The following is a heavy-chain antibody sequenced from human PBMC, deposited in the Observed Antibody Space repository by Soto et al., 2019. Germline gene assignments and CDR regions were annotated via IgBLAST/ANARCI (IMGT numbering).Heavy chain of an antibody. Sequence: GGSLRLSCAASGFTFSSYGMHWVRQAPGKGLEWVAVISYDGSNKYYADSVKGRFTISRDNSKNTLYLQMNSLRAGDTAVYYCAKDIAYSNYEYYYYGMDVWGQGTTVTVSS. V-gene: IGHV3-30*18. D-gene: IGHD4-4*01. CDR3: AKDIAYSNYEYYYYGMDV. J-gene: IGHJ6*02. CDR2: ISYDGSNK. CDR1: GFTFSSYG.